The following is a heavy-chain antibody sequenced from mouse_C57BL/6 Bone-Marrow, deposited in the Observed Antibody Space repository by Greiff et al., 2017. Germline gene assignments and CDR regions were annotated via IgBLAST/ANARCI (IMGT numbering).Heavy chain of an antibody. CDR1: GYTFTSYG. D-gene: IGHD1-1*01. CDR3: APSSYYDGSSYGAY. V-gene: IGHV1-81*01. CDR2: IYPRSGNT. Sequence: VQLQQSGAELARPGASVKLSCKASGYTFTSYGISWVKQRTGQGLEWIGEIYPRSGNTYYNEKFKGKATLTADKSSSTAYMELRSLTSEDSAVYFWAPSSYYDGSSYGAYWGQGTLVTVSA. J-gene: IGHJ3*01.